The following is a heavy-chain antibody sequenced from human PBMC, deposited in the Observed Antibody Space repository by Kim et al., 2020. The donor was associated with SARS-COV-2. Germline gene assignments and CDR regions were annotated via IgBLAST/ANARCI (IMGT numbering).Heavy chain of an antibody. CDR1: GGSISSYY. Sequence: SETLSLTCTVSGGSISSYYWSWIRQPPGKGLEWIGYIYYSGSTNYNPSLKSRVTISVDTSKNQFSLKLSSVTAADTAVYYCARDQGAADLNWFDPWGQGTLVTVSS. CDR3: ARDQGAADLNWFDP. D-gene: IGHD6-13*01. CDR2: IYYSGST. V-gene: IGHV4-59*13. J-gene: IGHJ5*02.